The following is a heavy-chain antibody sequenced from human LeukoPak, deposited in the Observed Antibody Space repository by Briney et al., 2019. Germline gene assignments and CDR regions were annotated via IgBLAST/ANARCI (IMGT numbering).Heavy chain of an antibody. CDR1: GFTFSNAW. Sequence: GGSLRLSCAASGFTFSNAWMSWVRQAPGKGLEWVSYISNSGSTIYYADSVKGRFAISRDSAKNSLFLQMNGLRAEDTAVYYCARDIVGYFDWLPHDAFDIWAKGQWSPSLQ. J-gene: IGHJ3*02. CDR3: ARDIVGYFDWLPHDAFDI. V-gene: IGHV3-11*04. D-gene: IGHD3-9*01. CDR2: ISNSGSTI.